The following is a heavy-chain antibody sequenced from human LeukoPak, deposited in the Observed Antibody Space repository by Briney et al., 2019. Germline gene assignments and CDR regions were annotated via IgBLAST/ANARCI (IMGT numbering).Heavy chain of an antibody. D-gene: IGHD1-26*01. CDR2: IRSDGST. CDR1: GFTVSSNY. CDR3: AREMYNGMYNDAFDI. J-gene: IGHJ3*02. V-gene: IGHV3-53*01. Sequence: PGGSLRLSCTASGFTVSSNYMSWVRQAPGKGLEWVSVIRSDGSTNHADSVKGRFTISRDNSKNTLYLQMNNLRAEDTAMYYCAREMYNGMYNDAFDIWGQGTKVTVSS.